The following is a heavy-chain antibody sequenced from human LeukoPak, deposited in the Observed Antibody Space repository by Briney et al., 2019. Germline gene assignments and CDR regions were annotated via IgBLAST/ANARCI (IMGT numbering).Heavy chain of an antibody. D-gene: IGHD1-26*01. CDR3: AGDREWELADVFGI. CDR2: IKQDGSEK. V-gene: IGHV3-7*01. J-gene: IGHJ3*02. CDR1: GFTFSNSW. Sequence: PGGSLRLSCAASGFTFSNSWMSWVRQAPGKGLEWVANIKQDGSEKYYVDSVKGRFTISRDNAKNSLYLQMNSLRAEDTAVYYCAGDREWELADVFGIWGQGTMVTVSS.